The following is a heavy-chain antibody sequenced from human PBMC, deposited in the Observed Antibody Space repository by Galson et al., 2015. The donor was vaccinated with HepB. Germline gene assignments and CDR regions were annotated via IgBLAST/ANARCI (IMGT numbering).Heavy chain of an antibody. Sequence: SCKASGYPFTSYGISWVRQAPGQGLEWMGWISAYNGNTNYAQKLQGRVTMTTDTSTSTAYMELRSLRSDDTAVYYCARCGWEPSDFDYWGQGTLVTVSS. CDR1: GYPFTSYG. CDR3: ARCGWEPSDFDY. CDR2: ISAYNGNT. V-gene: IGHV1-18*01. D-gene: IGHD1-26*01. J-gene: IGHJ4*02.